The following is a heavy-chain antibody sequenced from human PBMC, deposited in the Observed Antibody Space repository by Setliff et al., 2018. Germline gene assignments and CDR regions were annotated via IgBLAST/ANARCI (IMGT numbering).Heavy chain of an antibody. CDR3: ARAPGRQDYHYMEL. J-gene: IGHJ6*03. V-gene: IGHV4-61*09. CDR2: IYTSWST. D-gene: IGHD2-15*01. CDR1: DDSISSRHYY. Sequence: SETLSLTCTVSDDSISSRHYYWSWIRQPAGKGLEWLGQIYTSWSTNYNPSLKGRATLSIDASKRQFSLKLTSVTAADTAVYYCARAPGRQDYHYMELWGKGTTVTVS.